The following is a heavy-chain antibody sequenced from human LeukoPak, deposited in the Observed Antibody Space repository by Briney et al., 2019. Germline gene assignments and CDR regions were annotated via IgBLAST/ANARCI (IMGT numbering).Heavy chain of an antibody. CDR3: ARGRSWYWTNNWFDP. CDR1: GFTFSSYA. CDR2: ISSNGGST. V-gene: IGHV3-64*01. J-gene: IGHJ5*02. Sequence: GGSLRLSCAASGFTFSSYAMHWVRQAPGKGLEYVSAISSNGGSTYYANSVKGRFTISRDNSKNTLYLQMGSLRAEDMAVYYCARGRSWYWTNNWFDPWGQGTLVTVSS. D-gene: IGHD2-8*02.